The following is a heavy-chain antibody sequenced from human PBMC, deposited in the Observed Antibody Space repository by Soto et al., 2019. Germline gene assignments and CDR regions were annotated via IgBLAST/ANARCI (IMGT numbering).Heavy chain of an antibody. CDR2: INNNGGST. CDR3: ATTIAAAGGYYFNY. D-gene: IGHD6-13*01. J-gene: IGHJ4*02. Sequence: EVQPVESGGGLVQPGGSLRLSCAASGFTFSSYAMHWVRQAPGKGLEYVSTINNNGGSTYYANSVKGRFTISRDNSKNTLYLQMGSLRAEDMAVYYCATTIAAAGGYYFNYWGQGTLVTVSS. CDR1: GFTFSSYA. V-gene: IGHV3-64*01.